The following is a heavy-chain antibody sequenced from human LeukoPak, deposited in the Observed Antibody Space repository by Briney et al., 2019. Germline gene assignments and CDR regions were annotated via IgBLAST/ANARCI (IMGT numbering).Heavy chain of an antibody. Sequence: GGSLRLSCAASGFTFSSYAMSWVRQAPGKGLEWVSAISGSGGSTYYADSVKGRFTITRDNSKNTLYLQMNSLRAEDTAVYYCAKHRTYYYDSSGYYFDYWGQGTLVTVSS. CDR1: GFTFSSYA. CDR2: ISGSGGST. CDR3: AKHRTYYYDSSGYYFDY. D-gene: IGHD3-22*01. V-gene: IGHV3-23*01. J-gene: IGHJ4*02.